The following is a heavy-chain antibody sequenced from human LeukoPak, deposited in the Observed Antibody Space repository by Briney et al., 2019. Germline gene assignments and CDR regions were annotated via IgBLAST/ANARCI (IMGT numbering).Heavy chain of an antibody. CDR3: ASGPFYYYDSSGYFFDY. CDR1: GGSISSGSYY. D-gene: IGHD3-22*01. Sequence: SQTLSLTCTVSGGSISSGSYYWSWIRQPAGKGLDWIGRIYTSGSTNYNPSLKSRVTISVDTSKNQFSLKLSSVTAADTAVYYCASGPFYYYDSSGYFFDYWGQGTLVTVSS. CDR2: IYTSGST. V-gene: IGHV4-61*02. J-gene: IGHJ4*02.